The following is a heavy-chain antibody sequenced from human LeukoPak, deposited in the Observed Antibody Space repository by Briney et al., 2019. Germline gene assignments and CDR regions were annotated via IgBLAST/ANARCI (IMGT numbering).Heavy chain of an antibody. D-gene: IGHD6-13*01. Sequence: SETLSLTCAVFGGSFSGYYWSWIRQPPGKGLEWIGEINHSGSTNYNPSLKSRVTISVDTSKNQFSLKLSSVTAADTAVYYCARGRDYSSSWYYYYYYMDVWGKGTTVTVSS. CDR1: GGSFSGYY. CDR3: ARGRDYSSSWYYYYYYMDV. V-gene: IGHV4-34*01. CDR2: INHSGST. J-gene: IGHJ6*03.